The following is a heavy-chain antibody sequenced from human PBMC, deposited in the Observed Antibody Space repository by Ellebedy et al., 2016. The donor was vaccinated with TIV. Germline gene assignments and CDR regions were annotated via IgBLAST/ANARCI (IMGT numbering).Heavy chain of an antibody. V-gene: IGHV4-39*01. D-gene: IGHD4-17*01. CDR3: ARPLRSTVTTSIYFDY. J-gene: IGHJ4*02. Sequence: SEILSLTXSVSGDSISSSSYFWGWIRQPPGKGLDWIGIIYYSGSTYYNPSLNSRVTISIDTSKNQFSLNLSSVTAADTAVYYCARPLRSTVTTSIYFDYWGQGTLVTVSS. CDR2: IYYSGST. CDR1: GDSISSSSYF.